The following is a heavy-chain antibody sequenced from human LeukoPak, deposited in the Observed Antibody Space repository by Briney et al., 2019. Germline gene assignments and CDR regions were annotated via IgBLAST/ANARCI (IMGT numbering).Heavy chain of an antibody. CDR3: ARRPTQQWLAMDV. CDR1: GYSFTTYW. D-gene: IGHD6-19*01. CDR2: IYPGDSDT. J-gene: IGHJ6*02. Sequence: GESLKISCKGSGYSFTTYWIAWVRQMPGKGLEWMGMIYPGDSDTRYSPSFQGQVTFSADKSISTAYLQWSGLKASDTAMYYRARRPTQQWLAMDVWGRGTTVTVSS. V-gene: IGHV5-51*01.